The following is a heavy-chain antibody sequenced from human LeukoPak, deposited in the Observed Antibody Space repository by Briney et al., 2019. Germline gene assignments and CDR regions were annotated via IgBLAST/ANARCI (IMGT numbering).Heavy chain of an antibody. CDR2: IYYSGST. CDR1: GGSISSYY. J-gene: IGHJ4*02. CDR3: ARVDSSGYYGSSCFDY. Sequence: SETLSLTCTVSGGSISSYYWSWIRQPPGKGLEWIGYIYYSGSTYYNPSLKSRVTISVDTSKNQFSLKLSSVTAADTAVYYCARVDSSGYYGSSCFDYWGQGTLVTVSS. V-gene: IGHV4-59*08. D-gene: IGHD3-22*01.